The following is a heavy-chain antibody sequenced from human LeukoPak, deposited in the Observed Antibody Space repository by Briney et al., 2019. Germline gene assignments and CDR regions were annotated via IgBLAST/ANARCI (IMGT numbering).Heavy chain of an antibody. J-gene: IGHJ3*02. CDR2: IIPILGIA. V-gene: IGHV1-69*04. Sequence: GSSVKVSCKASGGTFSSYAISWVRQAPGQGLEWMGRIIPILGIANYAQKFQGRVTITADKSTSTAYMELSSLRSDDTAVYYCAREYYDSSGIKYAFDIWGQGTMVTVSS. CDR1: GGTFSSYA. CDR3: AREYYDSSGIKYAFDI. D-gene: IGHD3-22*01.